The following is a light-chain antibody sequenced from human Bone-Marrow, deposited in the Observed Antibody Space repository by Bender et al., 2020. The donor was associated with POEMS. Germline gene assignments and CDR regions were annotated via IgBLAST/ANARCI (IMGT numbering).Light chain of an antibody. J-gene: IGLJ1*01. CDR1: NIGNIS. Sequence: SYVLTQPPSASVAPGETARITCGGNNIGNISVQWYQQRPGQAPILVAYDDTDRTPGSPDPLPGLHAGNTATLTIRRVEAGDEADYYCQVWHDRRDPYVFGTGTTVTVL. V-gene: IGLV3-21*02. CDR3: QVWHDRRDPYV. CDR2: DDT.